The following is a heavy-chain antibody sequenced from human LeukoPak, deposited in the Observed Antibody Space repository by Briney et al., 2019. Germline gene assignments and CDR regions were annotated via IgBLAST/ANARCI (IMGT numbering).Heavy chain of an antibody. D-gene: IGHD4-17*01. CDR1: GGSISSGGYY. CDR2: IYYSGST. CDR3: ARFTGVTTGTFYYYYYGMDV. V-gene: IGHV4-31*03. J-gene: IGHJ6*02. Sequence: SQTLSLTCTVSGGSISSGGYYWSWIRQHPGKGLEWIGYIYYSGSTYYNPSLKSRVTISVDTSKNQFSLKLSSVTAADTAVYYCARFTGVTTGTFYYYYYGMDVWGQGTTVTVS.